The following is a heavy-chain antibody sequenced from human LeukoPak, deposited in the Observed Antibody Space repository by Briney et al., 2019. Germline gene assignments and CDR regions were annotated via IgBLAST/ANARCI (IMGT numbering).Heavy chain of an antibody. D-gene: IGHD3-22*01. CDR1: GXTFSSYV. CDR3: AKPVGGGYYDSSGYYSPGDY. Sequence: PGGSLRLSCAASGXTFSSYVMNWVRQAPGKGLEWVSYISSSSRTIYYADFVKGRFTISRDNSKNTLYLQMNSLRAEDTAVYYCAKPVGGGYYDSSGYYSPGDYWGQGTLVTVSS. CDR2: ISSSSRTI. J-gene: IGHJ4*02. V-gene: IGHV3-48*01.